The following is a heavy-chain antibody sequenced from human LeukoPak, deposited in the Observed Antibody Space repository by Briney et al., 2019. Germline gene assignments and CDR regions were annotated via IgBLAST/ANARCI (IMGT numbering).Heavy chain of an antibody. CDR1: GFTFSSYS. V-gene: IGHV3-21*01. CDR3: ARDVYYDSSGTYYYYYYMDV. CDR2: ISSISSYI. D-gene: IGHD3-22*01. J-gene: IGHJ6*03. Sequence: GGSLRLSCAASGFTFSSYSMNWVRQAPGKGLEWVSSISSISSYIYYADSVKGRFTISRDNAKNSLYLQMNSLRAEDTAVYYCARDVYYDSSGTYYYYYYMDVWGKGTTVTVSS.